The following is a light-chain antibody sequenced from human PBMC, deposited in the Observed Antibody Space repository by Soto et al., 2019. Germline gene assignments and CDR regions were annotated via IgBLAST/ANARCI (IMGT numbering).Light chain of an antibody. J-gene: IGKJ1*01. CDR3: QQYNKWPPT. V-gene: IGKV3-20*01. Sequence: EIVLTQSPGTLSLSPGERATLSCRASQSVSSSYLAWYQQKPGQAPRLLIYGASSRAADLPDRFSGGGSGTEFTLTISSLQSEDFAVYHCQQYNKWPPTFGQGTKVDIK. CDR2: GAS. CDR1: QSVSSSY.